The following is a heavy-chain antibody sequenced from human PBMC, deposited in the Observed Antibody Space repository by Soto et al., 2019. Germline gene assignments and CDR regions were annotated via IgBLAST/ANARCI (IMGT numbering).Heavy chain of an antibody. CDR2: IYHSGST. J-gene: IGHJ5*02. V-gene: IGHV4-4*02. D-gene: IGHD1-26*01. CDR1: GGSISSSNW. Sequence: QVQLQESGPGLVKPSGTLSLTCAVSGGSISSSNWWSWVRQPPGKGLEWIGEIYHSGSTNYNPSLKSRVTISVDKSKNQFSQKLSSVTAADTAVYYCARDLGRELLDDWFDPWGQGTLVTVSS. CDR3: ARDLGRELLDDWFDP.